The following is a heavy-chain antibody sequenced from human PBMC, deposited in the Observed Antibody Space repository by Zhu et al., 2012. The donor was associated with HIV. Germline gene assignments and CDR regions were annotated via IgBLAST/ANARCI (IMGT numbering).Heavy chain of an antibody. CDR3: ARDGRVVVVAARYNWFDP. CDR2: INSDGSST. J-gene: IGHJ5*02. Sequence: EVQLVESGGGLVQPGGSLRLSCAASGFTFSSYWMHWVRQAPGKGLVWVSRINSDGSSTSYADSVKGRFTISRDNAKNTLYLQMNSLRAEDTAVYYCARDGRVVVVAARYNWFDPWGQGTLVTVSS. V-gene: IGHV3-74*01. D-gene: IGHD2-15*01. CDR1: GFTFSSYW.